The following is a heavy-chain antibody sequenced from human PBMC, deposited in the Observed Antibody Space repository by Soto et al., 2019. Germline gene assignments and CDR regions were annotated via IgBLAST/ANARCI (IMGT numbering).Heavy chain of an antibody. CDR2: ISSSSSYI. Sequence: GSLRLSCAASGFTFSSYSMNWVRQAPGKGLEWVSSISSSSSYIYYADSVKGRFTISRDNAKNSLYLQMNSLRAEDTAVYYCARDLGGYYGMDVWGQGTTVTVSS. V-gene: IGHV3-21*01. J-gene: IGHJ6*02. CDR3: ARDLGGYYGMDV. CDR1: GFTFSSYS.